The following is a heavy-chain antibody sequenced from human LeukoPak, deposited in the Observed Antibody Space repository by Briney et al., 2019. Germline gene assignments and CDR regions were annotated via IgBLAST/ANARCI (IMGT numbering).Heavy chain of an antibody. V-gene: IGHV3-7*01. CDR2: IKQDGSEK. J-gene: IGHJ6*02. CDR1: GFSFNTFA. CDR3: ARDRWELLSNSYHYCGLDV. D-gene: IGHD2-15*01. Sequence: PGGSLRLSCVASGFSFNTFALTWVRQAPGKGLEWVANIKQDGSEKCYVDSVKGRFTISRDNAKNSLYLQMNSLRAEDTAVYYCARDRWELLSNSYHYCGLDVWGQGTTVTVSS.